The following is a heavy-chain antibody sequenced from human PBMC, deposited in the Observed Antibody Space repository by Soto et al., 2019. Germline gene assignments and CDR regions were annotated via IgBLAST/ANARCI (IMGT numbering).Heavy chain of an antibody. CDR2: ISEDAETD. CDR1: GFTFSDFG. J-gene: IGHJ6*02. D-gene: IGHD3-10*01. Sequence: GGSLRLSCVASGFTFSDFGMHWVRQRPGKGLEWLAVISEDAETDFHADSVKGRFTVSRDNFKETLYLQMNGLTTDDSAVYFCAKAPFRRPYYFYGMDVWGQGTTVTVSS. V-gene: IGHV3-30*18. CDR3: AKAPFRRPYYFYGMDV.